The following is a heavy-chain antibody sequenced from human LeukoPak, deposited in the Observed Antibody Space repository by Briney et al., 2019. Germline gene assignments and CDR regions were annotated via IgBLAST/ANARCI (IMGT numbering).Heavy chain of an antibody. CDR2: ISWNSGSI. V-gene: IGHV3-9*01. CDR1: GFTFDDYA. D-gene: IGHD2/OR15-2a*01. J-gene: IGHJ4*02. CDR3: ASQYGSFDY. Sequence: PGRSLRLSCAASGFTFDDYAMHWVRHAPGKGLEWVSGISWNSGSIGYADSVKGRFTISRDNAKNSLYLQMNSLRAEDTAVYYCASQYGSFDYWGQGTLVTVSS.